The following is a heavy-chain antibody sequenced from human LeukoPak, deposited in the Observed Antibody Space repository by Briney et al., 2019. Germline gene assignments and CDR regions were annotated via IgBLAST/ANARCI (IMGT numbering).Heavy chain of an antibody. CDR3: ARVPSIAAHFDY. D-gene: IGHD6-6*01. CDR1: GGSLSSYY. Sequence: PSETLSLTCTVSGGSLSSYYWSWIRQPPGKGPEWIGYIYYSGSTNYNPSLKSRVTISVDTSKNQFSLKLSSVTAADTAVYYCARVPSIAAHFDYWGQGTLVTVSS. V-gene: IGHV4-59*01. J-gene: IGHJ4*02. CDR2: IYYSGST.